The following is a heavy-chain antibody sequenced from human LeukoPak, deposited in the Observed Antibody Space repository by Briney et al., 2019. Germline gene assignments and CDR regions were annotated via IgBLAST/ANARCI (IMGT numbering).Heavy chain of an antibody. D-gene: IGHD5-18*01. CDR3: ARVQLGDAFDI. CDR2: IYHSGST. Sequence: SETLSLTCTVSGYSISSGYYWGWIWQPPGKGLEWIGSIYHSGSTYYNPSLKSRVTISVDTSKNQFSLKLSSVTAADTAVYYCARVQLGDAFDIWGQGTMVTVSS. CDR1: GYSISSGYY. J-gene: IGHJ3*02. V-gene: IGHV4-38-2*02.